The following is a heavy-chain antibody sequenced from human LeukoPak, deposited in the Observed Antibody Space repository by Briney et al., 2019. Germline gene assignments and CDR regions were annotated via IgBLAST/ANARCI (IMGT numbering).Heavy chain of an antibody. D-gene: IGHD6-13*01. CDR2: ISYDGSNK. Sequence: GGSLRLSCAAPGFTFSSYAMHWVRQAPGKGLEWVAVISYDGSNKYYADSVKGRFTISRDNSKNTLYLQMNSLRAEDTAVYYCARDWGIGVAAAGDDYWGQGTLVTVSS. J-gene: IGHJ4*02. V-gene: IGHV3-30-3*01. CDR3: ARDWGIGVAAAGDDY. CDR1: GFTFSSYA.